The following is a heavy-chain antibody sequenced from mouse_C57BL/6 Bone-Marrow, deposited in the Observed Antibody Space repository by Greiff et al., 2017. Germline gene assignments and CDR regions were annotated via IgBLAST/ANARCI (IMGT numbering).Heavy chain of an antibody. CDR1: GFTFSDYG. J-gene: IGHJ1*03. Sequence: EVKLMESGGGLVQPGGSLKLSCAASGFTFSDYGMAWVRQAPRKGPEWVAFISNLAYSIYYADTVTGRFTISRENAKNTLYLEMSSLRSEDTAMYCVARHNYDYDVGYFDVWGTGTTVTVSS. D-gene: IGHD2-4*01. V-gene: IGHV5-15*01. CDR3: ARHNYDYDVGYFDV. CDR2: ISNLAYSI.